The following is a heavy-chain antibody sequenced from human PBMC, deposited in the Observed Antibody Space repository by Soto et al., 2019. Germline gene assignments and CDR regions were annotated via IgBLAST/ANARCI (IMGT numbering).Heavy chain of an antibody. V-gene: IGHV4-39*02. CDR3: TRDSGWFDP. D-gene: IGHD7-27*01. CDR2: IYHSGST. J-gene: IGHJ5*02. Sequence: PSETLSLTCTVSGGSIRVTDYFWGWIRQPPGKALEWIASIYHSGSTYYNPSLKGRVTMSIDTSNNQFALTLNSVSAADTAVYFCTRDSGWFDPWGQGTLVTVSS. CDR1: GGSIRVTDYF.